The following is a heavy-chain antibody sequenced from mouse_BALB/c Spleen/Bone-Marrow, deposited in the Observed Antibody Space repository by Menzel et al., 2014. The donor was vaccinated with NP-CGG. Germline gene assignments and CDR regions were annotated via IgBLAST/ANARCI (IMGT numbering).Heavy chain of an antibody. D-gene: IGHD1-1*02. CDR2: INPNTGYP. Sequence: QVQLQQSGAELAKPWASVKMSCKASGYTFTGYWMHWVQQRPGQGLEWIGYINPNTGYPEYNQKFKDKATLNADKSSSTDYMKLSSLTSEDYAVYYGARRFTTVVITGDYWGQGTPITVSS. CDR3: ARRFTTVVITGDY. CDR1: GYTFTGYW. V-gene: IGHV1-7*01. J-gene: IGHJ2*01.